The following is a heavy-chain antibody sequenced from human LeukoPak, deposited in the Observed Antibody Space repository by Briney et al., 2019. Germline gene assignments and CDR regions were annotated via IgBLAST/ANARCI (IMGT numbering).Heavy chain of an antibody. V-gene: IGHV4-34*01. CDR2: INHSGST. D-gene: IGHD3-22*01. Sequence: SETLSLTCAVYGGSFSGYYWSWIRQPPGKGLEWIGEINHSGSTNYNPSLKSRVTLSVDTSKNQFSLKLSSVTAADTAVYYCARRTYYYDSSGYQKGYWFDPWGQGTLVTVSS. CDR3: ARRTYYYDSSGYQKGYWFDP. J-gene: IGHJ5*02. CDR1: GGSFSGYY.